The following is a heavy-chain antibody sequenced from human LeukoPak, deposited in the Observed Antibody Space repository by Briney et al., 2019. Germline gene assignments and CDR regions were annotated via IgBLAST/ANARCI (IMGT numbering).Heavy chain of an antibody. CDR3: ARSWGWDWNDWYYFDY. Sequence: PSQTLSPTCAVSGGSISSGGYSWSWIRQPPGKGLEWIGYIYHSGSTYYNPSLKSRVTISVDTSKNQFSLKLSSVTAADTAVYYCARSWGWDWNDWYYFDYWGQGTLVTVSS. D-gene: IGHD1-1*01. V-gene: IGHV4-30-2*01. CDR2: IYHSGST. CDR1: GGSISSGGYS. J-gene: IGHJ4*02.